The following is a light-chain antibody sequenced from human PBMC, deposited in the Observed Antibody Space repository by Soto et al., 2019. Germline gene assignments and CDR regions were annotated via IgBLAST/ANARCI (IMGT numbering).Light chain of an antibody. CDR2: DAS. CDR1: QSISSS. Sequence: EIEMNQSPSTRSAEVGGRGRMTGRASQSISSSLAWYQQKPGKAPKLLIYDASNLESGVPSIFSGSGSGTEFTLTISRLPPDNFATYYCQQYSTYSTSGQGTNVDIK. V-gene: IGKV1-5*01. CDR3: QQYSTYST. J-gene: IGKJ1*01.